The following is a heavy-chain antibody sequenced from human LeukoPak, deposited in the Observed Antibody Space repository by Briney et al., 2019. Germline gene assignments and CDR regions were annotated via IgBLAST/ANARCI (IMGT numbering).Heavy chain of an antibody. CDR1: GFTFNNAW. CDR2: IKSKSDGGTT. J-gene: IGHJ4*02. CDR3: ATDGISEETATDY. Sequence: GGSLRLSCAASGFTFNNAWMNWVRQAPGEGRGWGGRIKSKSDGGTTDYAAPVKGRFIISRDESKNTLYLQMNNLKTEDTAVYFCATDGISEETATDYWGQGTLVTVSS. V-gene: IGHV3-15*01. D-gene: IGHD5-18*01.